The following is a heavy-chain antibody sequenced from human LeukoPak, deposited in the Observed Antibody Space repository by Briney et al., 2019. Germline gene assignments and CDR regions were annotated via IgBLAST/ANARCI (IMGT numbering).Heavy chain of an antibody. CDR2: IYYGGTT. J-gene: IGHJ4*02. D-gene: IGHD3-22*01. CDR3: ARQRDYYDSSGQSDFDS. V-gene: IGHV4-39*01. CDR1: GVSIRSSGYF. Sequence: SETLSLTCSVSGVSIRSSGYFWGWIRQPPGKALEWIGSIYYGGTTYYNPSLKSRVTISVDTSKKQFSLKLSSVTAADTAFYYCARQRDYYDSSGQSDFDSWGQGTLVTVSS.